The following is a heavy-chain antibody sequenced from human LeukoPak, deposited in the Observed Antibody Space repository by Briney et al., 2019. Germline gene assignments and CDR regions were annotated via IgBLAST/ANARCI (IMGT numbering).Heavy chain of an antibody. CDR3: AREISDYASAY. CDR2: INPNSGGT. D-gene: IGHD4-17*01. V-gene: IGHV1-2*02. Sequence: GASVKVSRKASGYTFTSYYMHWVRQAPGQGLEWMGWINPNSGGTNYAQKFQGRVTMTSDTSITTAYMDLSRLTSDDTAVYYCAREISDYASAYWGQGTLVTVSS. CDR1: GYTFTSYY. J-gene: IGHJ4*02.